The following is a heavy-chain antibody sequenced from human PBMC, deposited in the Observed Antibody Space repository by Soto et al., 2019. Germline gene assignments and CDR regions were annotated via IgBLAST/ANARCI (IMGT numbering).Heavy chain of an antibody. D-gene: IGHD6-19*01. Sequence: GASVKVSCKASGYTFTGYYLHWVRQAPGQGLEWMGWINPHSGGTNFAQNFEDRVTMTGDTSSNTVYMGLSGLRSDDTAVYFCARDGAFRPATMAGTLHWFLDLWGRGTLVTVSS. CDR1: GYTFTGYY. CDR3: ARDGAFRPATMAGTLHWFLDL. V-gene: IGHV1-2*02. J-gene: IGHJ2*01. CDR2: INPHSGGT.